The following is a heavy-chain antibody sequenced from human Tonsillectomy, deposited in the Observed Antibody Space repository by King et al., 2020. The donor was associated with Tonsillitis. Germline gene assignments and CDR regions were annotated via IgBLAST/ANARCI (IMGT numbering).Heavy chain of an antibody. CDR2: IYYSGST. CDR1: GGSINTYY. J-gene: IGHJ4*02. Sequence: VQLVGSGPGLVKPSETLSLTCTVSGGSINTYYWSWIRQPPGKGLEWIGDIYYSGSTNYNHSLKSRVTISVDTSKNQFSLKLSSVTAADTAVYYCAVGGWAHFDYWGQGTLVTVSS. CDR3: AVGGWAHFDY. D-gene: IGHD6-19*01. V-gene: IGHV4-59*01.